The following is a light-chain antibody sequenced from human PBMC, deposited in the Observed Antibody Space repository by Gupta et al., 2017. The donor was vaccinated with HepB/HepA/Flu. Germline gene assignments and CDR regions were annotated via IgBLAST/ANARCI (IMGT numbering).Light chain of an antibody. CDR2: SAS. V-gene: IGKV1-12*01. Sequence: DIQLTQSPSSVSASVGDRVTITCRASQNIFSWLGWYQQKPGKAPTLLISSASVLQSGVPSRFSGSGSGTDFTLTINSLQPEDFAIYYCQQAISFPITFGGGTKVEIK. CDR1: QNIFSW. J-gene: IGKJ4*01. CDR3: QQAISFPIT.